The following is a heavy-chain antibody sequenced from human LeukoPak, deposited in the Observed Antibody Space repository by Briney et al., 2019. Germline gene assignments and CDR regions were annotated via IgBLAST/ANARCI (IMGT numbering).Heavy chain of an antibody. CDR2: ISRGGSST. V-gene: IGHV3-11*01. CDR3: ARMISSSSCAPDY. J-gene: IGHJ4*02. CDR1: GFTFSDYY. Sequence: PGGSLRLSCAASGFTFSDYYMSWIRQTPGGGLDWVSYISRGGSSTYYADSVEGRFTISRDNAKNSLDLQMSSLRVDDTAVYYCARMISSSSCAPDYWGQGTLVTVSS. D-gene: IGHD6-13*01.